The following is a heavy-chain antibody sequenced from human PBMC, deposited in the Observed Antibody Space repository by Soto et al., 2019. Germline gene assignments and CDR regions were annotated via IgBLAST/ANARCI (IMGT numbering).Heavy chain of an antibody. CDR2: IDPRSGAT. V-gene: IGHV1-2*02. Sequence: ASVKVSCKASGYTVTDHYIHWVRQAPGQGLEWMGWIDPRSGATIYAQKFQDRVTMTRDTSISTAYMDLSRLRSDDTAVYYCARDDYGIYPYWGQGTLVTVSS. CDR1: GYTVTDHY. J-gene: IGHJ4*02. CDR3: ARDDYGIYPY. D-gene: IGHD1-26*01.